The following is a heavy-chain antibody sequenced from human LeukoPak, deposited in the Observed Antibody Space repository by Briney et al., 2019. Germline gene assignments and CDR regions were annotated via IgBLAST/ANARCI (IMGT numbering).Heavy chain of an antibody. CDR3: ARGDVRYDFWSGYSFDY. V-gene: IGHV3-9*01. D-gene: IGHD3-3*01. J-gene: IGHJ4*02. Sequence: GGSLRLSCAASGFTFDDYAMHWVRHAPGKGLEWVSGISWNSGSIGYADSVKGRFTISRDNAKNSLYLQMNSLRAEDTAVYYCARGDVRYDFWSGYSFDYWGQGTLVTVSS. CDR2: ISWNSGSI. CDR1: GFTFDDYA.